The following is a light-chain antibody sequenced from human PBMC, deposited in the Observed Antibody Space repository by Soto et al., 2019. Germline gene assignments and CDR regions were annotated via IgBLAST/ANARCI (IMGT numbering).Light chain of an antibody. CDR2: DAS. J-gene: IGKJ4*01. CDR1: QSVSSA. V-gene: IGKV3-11*01. CDR3: QQRSNWPLT. Sequence: ETVMTPSPATLSVSPVERATLSCRASQSVSSALAWYQQKPGLPPRLLIYDASNRATGIPARFSGSGSGTDFTLTISSLEPEDFAVYYCQQRSNWPLTFGGGTKVDIK.